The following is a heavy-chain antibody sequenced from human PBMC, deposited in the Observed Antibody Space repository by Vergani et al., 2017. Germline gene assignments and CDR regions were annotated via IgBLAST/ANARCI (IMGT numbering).Heavy chain of an antibody. CDR2: IKSKTDGGTT. CDR3: TTEPLGSGYCSSTSCPHVYG. D-gene: IGHD2-2*01. Sequence: EVQLVESGGGLVKPGGSLRLSCAASGFTFSNAWMSWVRQAPGKGLEWVGRIKSKTDGGTTDYAAPVKGRFTISRDDSKNTLYLQMNSLKTEDTAVYYCTTEPLGSGYCSSTSCPHVYGWGKGTTVTVSS. V-gene: IGHV3-15*01. CDR1: GFTFSNAW. J-gene: IGHJ6*01.